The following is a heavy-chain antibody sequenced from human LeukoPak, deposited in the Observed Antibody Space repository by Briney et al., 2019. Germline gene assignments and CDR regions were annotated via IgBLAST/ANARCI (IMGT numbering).Heavy chain of an antibody. V-gene: IGHV3-23*01. CDR2: FSGSGGGS. CDR3: AKLGGSGTYWPFDY. CDR1: GFTFSNYA. J-gene: IGHJ4*02. Sequence: GGSLRLSCAASGFTFSNYAMSWVRQAPGKGLEWVSSFSGSGGGSYYADSVKGRFTISRDNSKNTLFLQMNSLRAEDTAVYYCAKLGGSGTYWPFDYWGQGTLVTVSS. D-gene: IGHD3-10*01.